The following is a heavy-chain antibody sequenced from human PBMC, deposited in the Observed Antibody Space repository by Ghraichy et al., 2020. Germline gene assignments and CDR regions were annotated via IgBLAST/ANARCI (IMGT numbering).Heavy chain of an antibody. Sequence: ESLNISCAASGFTVSSNYMSWVRQAPGKGLEWVSVIDSGGTTDYADSVKGRFTISRHNSKNTLYFQMNSLRPEDTAVYYCARHSSSAEYFQHWGQGTPVTVSS. CDR3: ARHSSSAEYFQH. J-gene: IGHJ1*01. V-gene: IGHV3-53*04. CDR1: GFTVSSNY. CDR2: IDSGGTT.